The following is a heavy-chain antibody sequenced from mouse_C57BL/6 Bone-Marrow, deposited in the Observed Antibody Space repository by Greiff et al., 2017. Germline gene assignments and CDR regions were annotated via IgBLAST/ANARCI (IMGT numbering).Heavy chain of an antibody. J-gene: IGHJ4*01. D-gene: IGHD1-1*01. CDR3: ERPNYYDDRGGAMDY. V-gene: IGHV5-15*01. Sequence: EVQRVESGGGLVQPGGSLKLSCAASGFTFSDYGMAWVRQAPRKGPEWVAFISNLAYSIYYADTATGRFTISRENAKNTLYLEMSSLRSEDTAMYSCERPNYYDDRGGAMDYWGQGTSVAVSS. CDR1: GFTFSDYG. CDR2: ISNLAYSI.